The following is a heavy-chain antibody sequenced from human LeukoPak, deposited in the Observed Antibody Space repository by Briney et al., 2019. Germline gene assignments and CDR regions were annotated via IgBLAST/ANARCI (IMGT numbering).Heavy chain of an antibody. Sequence: PSETLSLTCTVSGGSISRYYWSWIRQPPGKGLAWIGYKDYSGSTNYNRSLKSRVTISVDTSKNQFSLKLSSVTAADTAVYYCARMVESTVTIAFENWFDPWGQGTLVTVSS. CDR2: KDYSGST. J-gene: IGHJ5*02. CDR3: ARMVESTVTIAFENWFDP. CDR1: GGSISRYY. V-gene: IGHV4-59*01. D-gene: IGHD4-11*01.